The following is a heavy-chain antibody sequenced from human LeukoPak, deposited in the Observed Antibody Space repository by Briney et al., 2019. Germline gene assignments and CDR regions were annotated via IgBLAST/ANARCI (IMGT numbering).Heavy chain of an antibody. CDR1: GFIFNTYG. J-gene: IGHJ4*02. V-gene: IGHV3-30*02. D-gene: IGHD2-21*01. CDR3: AKDRAYGQFLWGNDY. CDR2: IRNDGSDK. Sequence: PGGSLRLSCVASGFIFNTYGMHWVRQAPGKGLEWVAFIRNDGSDKYYAVSVKGRSTISRENSKNTLYSQMNSLRVEDTALYYCAKDRAYGQFLWGNDYWGQGTLVTVSS.